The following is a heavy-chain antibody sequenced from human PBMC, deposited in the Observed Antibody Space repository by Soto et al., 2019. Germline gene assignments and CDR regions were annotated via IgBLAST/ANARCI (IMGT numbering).Heavy chain of an antibody. V-gene: IGHV3-48*02. Sequence: PEGSLRLSCASSGFSFSAFSMNGLRRAPGKGLEWVSYISSTSSTIYYADSVNGRFTISRDNAKKSLYLQMNSLRDEDTAVYYCAREGGRHCSPTRCYNAFDIWGLGTMVTVSS. CDR3: AREGGRHCSPTRCYNAFDI. CDR1: GFSFSAFS. CDR2: ISSTSSTI. D-gene: IGHD2-2*02. J-gene: IGHJ3*02.